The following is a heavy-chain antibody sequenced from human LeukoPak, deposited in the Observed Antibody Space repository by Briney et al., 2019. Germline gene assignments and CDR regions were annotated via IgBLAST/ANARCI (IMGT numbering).Heavy chain of an antibody. CDR1: GGSISNSF. J-gene: IGHJ4*02. D-gene: IGHD2-15*01. V-gene: IGHV4-4*07. CDR3: ARAPAGCGGTCAFDY. CDR2: IYTSGRT. Sequence: SETLSLTCTASGGSISNSFWSWIRQPAGKGLEWLGRIYTSGRTNYNPSLKSRVTMSLDTSKQQISLKLTSVTAADTAVYYCARAPAGCGGTCAFDYWGQGALVTVSS.